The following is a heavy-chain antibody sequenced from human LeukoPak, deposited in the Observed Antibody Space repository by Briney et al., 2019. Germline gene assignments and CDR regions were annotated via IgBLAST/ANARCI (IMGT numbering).Heavy chain of an antibody. CDR3: TKTTTGYSSGQYPGWPADH. J-gene: IGHJ4*02. Sequence: GGSLTLSCTASGFTFNNYAMYWVRQAPRKGLEWVAGIFGSGGSAHYADSVKGRFTISRDNSKNTVYLQMDSLRGEDTALYYCTKTTTGYSSGQYPGWPADHWGQGGLVTVSS. D-gene: IGHD3-22*01. CDR2: IFGSGGSA. CDR1: GFTFNNYA. V-gene: IGHV3-23*01.